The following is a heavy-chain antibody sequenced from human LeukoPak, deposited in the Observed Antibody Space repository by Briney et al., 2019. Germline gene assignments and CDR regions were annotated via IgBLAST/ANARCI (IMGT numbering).Heavy chain of an antibody. J-gene: IGHJ4*02. Sequence: SETLSLTCTVSGGSISSYYWSWIRQPPGRGLEWIGYIYYSGSTNYNPSLKSRVTISVDTSKNQFSLKLSSVTAADTAVYYCAGSYYYDSSSIDYWGQGTLVTVSS. CDR2: IYYSGST. V-gene: IGHV4-59*01. D-gene: IGHD3-22*01. CDR1: GGSISSYY. CDR3: AGSYYYDSSSIDY.